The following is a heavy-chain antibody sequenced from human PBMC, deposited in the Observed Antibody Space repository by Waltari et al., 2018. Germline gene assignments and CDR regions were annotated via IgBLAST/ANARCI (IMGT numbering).Heavy chain of an antibody. CDR3: ARGAVAAPDYYYYYMDV. V-gene: IGHV4-34*01. CDR2: INHSGST. D-gene: IGHD6-19*01. CDR1: GGSFSGYY. Sequence: QVQLQQWGAGLLKPSETLSLTCAVYGGSFSGYYWSWLRQPPGKGLEWIGEINHSGSTNYNPSLKSRVTISVDTSKNQFSLKLSSVTAADTAVYYCARGAVAAPDYYYYYMDVWGKGTTVTVSS. J-gene: IGHJ6*03.